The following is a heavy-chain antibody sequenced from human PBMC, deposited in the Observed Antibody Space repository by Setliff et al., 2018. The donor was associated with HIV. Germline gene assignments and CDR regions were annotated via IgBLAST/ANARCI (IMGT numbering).Heavy chain of an antibody. CDR3: ASYCSGGSCHSAEYFQH. CDR1: GYTFTSYG. D-gene: IGHD2-15*01. V-gene: IGHV1-18*01. CDR2: ISAYNGNT. Sequence: ASVKVSCKASGYTFTSYGISWVRQAPGQGLEWMGWISAYNGNTNYAQKLQGRVTMTADESTSTAYMELSSLRSEDTAVYYCASYCSGGSCHSAEYFQHWGQGTLVTVSS. J-gene: IGHJ1*01.